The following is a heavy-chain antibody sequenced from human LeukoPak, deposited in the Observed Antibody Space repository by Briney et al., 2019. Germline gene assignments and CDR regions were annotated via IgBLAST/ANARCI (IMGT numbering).Heavy chain of an antibody. V-gene: IGHV1-69*04. Sequence: ASVKVSCKASGGTFSSYAISWVRQAPGQRLEWMGRIIPILGIANYAQKFQGRVTITADKSTSTAYMELSSLRSEDTAVYYCARVHTAVAGTNMGDYWGQGTLVTVSS. D-gene: IGHD6-19*01. CDR1: GGTFSSYA. CDR3: ARVHTAVAGTNMGDY. J-gene: IGHJ4*02. CDR2: IIPILGIA.